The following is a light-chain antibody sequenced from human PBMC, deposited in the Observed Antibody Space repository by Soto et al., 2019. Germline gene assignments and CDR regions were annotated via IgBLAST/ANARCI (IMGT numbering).Light chain of an antibody. Sequence: QSALTQPASVSGSPGQSTTISCIGSFDDVGGYNYVSWYQQYPGKAPKLIIYDVSNRPSGVSDRFSGSKSGNTASLTISGLQAEDEAEYYCSSYRGATTLVVFGGGTKLTVL. CDR3: SSYRGATTLVV. V-gene: IGLV2-14*03. J-gene: IGLJ2*01. CDR2: DVS. CDR1: FDDVGGYNY.